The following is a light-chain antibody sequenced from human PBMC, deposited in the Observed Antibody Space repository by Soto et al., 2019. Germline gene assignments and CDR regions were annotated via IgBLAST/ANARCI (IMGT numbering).Light chain of an antibody. CDR3: SSYTAISSLDIV. J-gene: IGLJ2*01. CDR1: TSDVGGYNY. Sequence: QSALTQPASVSGSPGQSITISFTGTTSDVGGYNYVSWYQQLPGNAPKLIIYEVNHRPSGVSNRFSGSKSGSTASLTISRLQGEDEAHYYCSSYTAISSLDIVFGGGTKLTVL. V-gene: IGLV2-14*01. CDR2: EVN.